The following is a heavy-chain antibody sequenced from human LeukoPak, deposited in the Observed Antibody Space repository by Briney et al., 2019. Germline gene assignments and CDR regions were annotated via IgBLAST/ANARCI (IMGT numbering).Heavy chain of an antibody. V-gene: IGHV3-23*01. Sequence: GGSLRLSCAASGFTFSSYAMSWVRQAPGKGLEWVSVISGSGGSTYYADSVKGRFTISRDNSKNTLYLQMNSLRAEDTAVYYCASGHSGSYYCHDWGQGTLVTVSS. D-gene: IGHD1-26*01. CDR3: ASGHSGSYYCHD. CDR2: ISGSGGST. CDR1: GFTFSSYA. J-gene: IGHJ4*02.